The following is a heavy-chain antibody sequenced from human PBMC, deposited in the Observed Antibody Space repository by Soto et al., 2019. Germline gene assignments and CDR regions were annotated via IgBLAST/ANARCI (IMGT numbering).Heavy chain of an antibody. J-gene: IGHJ4*02. V-gene: IGHV1-69*06. D-gene: IGHD6-13*01. CDR3: ARNTAAGVPPGY. CDR2: IIPIFGTA. CDR1: GGTFSSYP. Sequence: GASVKVSCKASGGTFSSYPISWVRQAPGQGLEWMGGIIPIFGTANYAQEFQGRVTITADKSTSTAYMELSSLTSDDTAVYYCARNTAAGVPPGYWGQGTLVTVSS.